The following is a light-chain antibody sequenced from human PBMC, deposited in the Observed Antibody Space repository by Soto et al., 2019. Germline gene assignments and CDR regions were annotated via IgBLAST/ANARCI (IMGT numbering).Light chain of an antibody. Sequence: DIQMTQSPSSLSASVGDSVTITCRASQSINIYLSWYQQKPGKAPKLLINVASTLQGGVPSRFSGSGSGTEFTPAITSLQPEDSANYYCQQSFSTPQNFGGGTRVEIK. CDR2: VAS. J-gene: IGKJ4*01. V-gene: IGKV1-39*01. CDR3: QQSFSTPQN. CDR1: QSINIY.